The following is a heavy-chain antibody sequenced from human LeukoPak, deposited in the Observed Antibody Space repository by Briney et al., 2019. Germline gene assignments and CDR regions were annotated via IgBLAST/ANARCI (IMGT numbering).Heavy chain of an antibody. J-gene: IGHJ5*02. CDR3: ERGLPPPQRYYYDSSGRRRGWFDP. CDR2: INHSGST. D-gene: IGHD3-22*01. Sequence: SETLSLTCAVYGGSFSGYYWSWIRQPPGKGLEWIGEINHSGSTNYNPSLKSRVTISVDTSKNQFSLKLSSVTAADTAVYYCERGLPPPQRYYYDSSGRRRGWFDPWGQGTLVTVSS. V-gene: IGHV4-34*01. CDR1: GGSFSGYY.